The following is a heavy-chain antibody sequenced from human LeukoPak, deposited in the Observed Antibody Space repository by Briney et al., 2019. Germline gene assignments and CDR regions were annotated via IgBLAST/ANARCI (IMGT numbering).Heavy chain of an antibody. D-gene: IGHD6-19*01. CDR1: EFTFSIYQ. V-gene: IGHV3-74*01. Sequence: GGSLRLSCTASEFTFSIYQIHWVRQAPGKWLVWVSRINSDGSSTIYVDPVKGRFTISRDNARNTVYLQMNSLRAEDTAVYYCATGSGWYYDSWGQGTLVTVSS. J-gene: IGHJ4*02. CDR2: INSDGSST. CDR3: ATGSGWYYDS.